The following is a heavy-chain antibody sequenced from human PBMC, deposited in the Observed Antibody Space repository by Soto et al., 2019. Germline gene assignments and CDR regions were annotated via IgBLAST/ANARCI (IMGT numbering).Heavy chain of an antibody. CDR3: ARGGGGAPPGDVAY. V-gene: IGHV3-23*01. J-gene: IGHJ4*02. CDR1: GFTFSSYA. D-gene: IGHD7-27*01. Sequence: GGSLRLSCAASGFTFSSYAMSWVRQAPGKGLEWVSAISGSGGSTYYADSVKGRFTISRDNSKNTLYLQMNSLKTEDTAVYYCARGGGGAPPGDVAYWGRETLVTVP. CDR2: ISGSGGST.